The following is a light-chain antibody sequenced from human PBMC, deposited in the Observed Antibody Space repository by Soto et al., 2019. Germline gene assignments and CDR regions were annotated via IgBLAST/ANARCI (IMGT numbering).Light chain of an antibody. CDR1: SSDVGGYNF. Sequence: QSALTQPPSASGSPGQSVTISCTGTSSDVGGYNFVSWYQHHPGKAPKLIIYEVNKRPSGVPNRFSGSKSGNTASLTVSGLQAEDEADYYCISYAGSNIYVFGTWTKLTVL. J-gene: IGLJ1*01. V-gene: IGLV2-8*01. CDR3: ISYAGSNIYV. CDR2: EVN.